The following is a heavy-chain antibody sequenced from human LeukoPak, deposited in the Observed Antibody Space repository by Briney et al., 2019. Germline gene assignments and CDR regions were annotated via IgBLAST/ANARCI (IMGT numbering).Heavy chain of an antibody. V-gene: IGHV4-34*01. D-gene: IGHD3-10*01. CDR1: GGSFSGYY. Sequence: PSETLSLTCAVYGGSFSGYYWSWIRQPPGKGLEWTGEINHSGSTNYNPSLKSRVTISVDTSKNQFSLKLSSVTAADTAVYYCARRLIDYYGSGSYNYFDYWGQGTLVTVSS. J-gene: IGHJ4*02. CDR3: ARRLIDYYGSGSYNYFDY. CDR2: INHSGST.